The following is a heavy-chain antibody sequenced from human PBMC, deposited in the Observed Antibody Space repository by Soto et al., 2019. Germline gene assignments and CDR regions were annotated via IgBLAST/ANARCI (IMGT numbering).Heavy chain of an antibody. CDR3: MRLGDFGFPGYLDP. D-gene: IGHD2-21*02. V-gene: IGHV5-51*01. CDR2: IYPLDSDT. CDR1: RYTFTIYW. J-gene: IGHJ5*02. Sequence: GESLKISCEASRYTFTIYWIGWVRQMPGKRLYRMGYIYPLDSDTKYHPSLKGDVTISFDKLINTPYLHWRSLMAPDTANSFCMRLGDFGFPGYLDPWGQGTPVTV.